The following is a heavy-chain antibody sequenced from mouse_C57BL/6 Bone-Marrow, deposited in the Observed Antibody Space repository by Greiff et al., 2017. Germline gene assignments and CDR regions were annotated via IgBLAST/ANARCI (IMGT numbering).Heavy chain of an antibody. Sequence: QVQLQQPGAELVMPGASVKLSCKASGYTFTSYWMHWVKQMPGQGLEWIGELDPSDSYTNYNQKFKGKSTLTVDKSSCTAYMPLSSLTSADSAVYYCARSGYSNYVYYYAMDYWGQGTSVTVSS. CDR3: ARSGYSNYVYYYAMDY. CDR1: GYTFTSYW. V-gene: IGHV1-69*01. CDR2: LDPSDSYT. J-gene: IGHJ4*01. D-gene: IGHD2-5*01.